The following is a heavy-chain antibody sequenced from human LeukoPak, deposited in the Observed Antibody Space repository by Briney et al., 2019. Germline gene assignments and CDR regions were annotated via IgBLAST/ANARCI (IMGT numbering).Heavy chain of an antibody. CDR2: IRFDGSNK. D-gene: IGHD5-24*01. V-gene: IGHV3-30*02. J-gene: IGHJ4*02. Sequence: GGSLRLSCAASGFTFSTYAMHWVRQAPGKGLEWVAFIRFDGSNKYYADSVKGRFTISRDNSKNTLYLQMNSLRAEDTAVYYCARDGYNYFDYWGQGTLVTVSS. CDR3: ARDGYNYFDY. CDR1: GFTFSTYA.